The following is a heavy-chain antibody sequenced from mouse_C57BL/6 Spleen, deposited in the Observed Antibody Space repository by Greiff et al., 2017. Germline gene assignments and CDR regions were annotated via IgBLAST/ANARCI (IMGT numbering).Heavy chain of an antibody. Sequence: LKLMESGGGLVQPKGSLKLSCAASGFTFNTYAMHWVRQAPGKGLEWVARIRSKSSNYATYYADSVKDRFTISRDDSQSMLYLQMNKLKTEDTAMYYCVRDEGEKCITTVREDYFDYWGQGTTLTVSS. CDR1: GFTFNTYA. CDR3: VRDEGEKCITTVREDYFDY. V-gene: IGHV10-3*01. D-gene: IGHD1-1*01. J-gene: IGHJ2*01. CDR2: IRSKSSNYAT.